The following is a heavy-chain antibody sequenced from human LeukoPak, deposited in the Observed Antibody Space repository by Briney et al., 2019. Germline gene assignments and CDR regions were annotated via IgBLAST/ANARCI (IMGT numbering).Heavy chain of an antibody. D-gene: IGHD1-1*01. CDR2: IGTAGDT. Sequence: GGSLRLSCAASGFTFSSYDMHLVRQATGKGLEWVSAIGTAGDTYYPGSVKGRFTISRENAKNSLYPQMNSLRAGDTAVYYCARGTGTTYDDAFDIWGQGTMVTVSS. V-gene: IGHV3-13*01. CDR1: GFTFSSYD. CDR3: ARGTGTTYDDAFDI. J-gene: IGHJ3*02.